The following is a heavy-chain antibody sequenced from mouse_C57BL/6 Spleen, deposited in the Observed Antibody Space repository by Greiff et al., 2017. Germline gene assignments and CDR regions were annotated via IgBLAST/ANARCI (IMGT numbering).Heavy chain of an antibody. Sequence: EVQLQESGPGLVKPSQSLSLTCSVTGYSITSGYYWNWIRQFPGNKLEWMGYISYDGSNNYNPSLKNRISITRDPSKNQFFLKLNSVTTEDTATYYCARGVDYFDYWGQGTTLTVSS. CDR1: GYSITSGYY. D-gene: IGHD1-1*02. CDR3: ARGVDYFDY. V-gene: IGHV3-6*01. J-gene: IGHJ2*01. CDR2: ISYDGSN.